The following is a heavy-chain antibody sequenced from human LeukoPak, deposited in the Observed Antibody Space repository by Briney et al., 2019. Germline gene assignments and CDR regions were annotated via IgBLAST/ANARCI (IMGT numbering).Heavy chain of an antibody. V-gene: IGHV1-2*02. CDR3: AREGEELGTFFYY. Sequence: ASVRVSCKASGYTFTGYYMHWLRQAPGQGLEWMGWINPNSGGTNYAQKFQGRVTMTRDTSISTAYMELSRLRSDDTAVYYCAREGEELGTFFYYWGQGTLVTVSS. CDR2: INPNSGGT. D-gene: IGHD3-16*01. J-gene: IGHJ4*02. CDR1: GYTFTGYY.